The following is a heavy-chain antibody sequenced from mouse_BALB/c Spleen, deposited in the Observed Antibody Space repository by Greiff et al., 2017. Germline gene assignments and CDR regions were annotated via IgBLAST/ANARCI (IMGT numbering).Heavy chain of an antibody. Sequence: VHVKQSGAELVKPGASVKLSCTASGFNIKDTYMHWVKQRPEQGLEWIGRIDPANGNTKYDPKFQGKATITADTSSNTAYLQLSSLTSEDTAVYYCARRGTGYAMDYWGQGTSVTVSS. CDR3: ARRGTGYAMDY. CDR1: GFNIKDTY. V-gene: IGHV14-3*02. D-gene: IGHD4-1*01. J-gene: IGHJ4*01. CDR2: IDPANGNT.